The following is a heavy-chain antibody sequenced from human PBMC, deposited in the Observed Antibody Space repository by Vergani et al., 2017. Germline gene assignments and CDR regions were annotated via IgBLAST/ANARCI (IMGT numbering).Heavy chain of an antibody. J-gene: IGHJ4*02. CDR1: GATFRSNT. D-gene: IGHD3-3*01. V-gene: IGHV1-2*02. CDR2: INPYIGAT. CDR3: ARDFRVDVTAEFEY. Sequence: QVQLVQSGAEVKKPGSSVKVSCKASGATFRSNTISWVRQAPGQGLQWLGWINPYIGATTYGQDFQGRVTMTWDTSISTAYLNFNRVTSADTAMYFCARDFRVDVTAEFEYWGQSTLVIASS.